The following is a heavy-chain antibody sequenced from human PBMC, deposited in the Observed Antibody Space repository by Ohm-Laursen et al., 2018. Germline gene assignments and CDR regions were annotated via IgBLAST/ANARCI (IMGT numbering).Heavy chain of an antibody. Sequence: SLRLSCSAAGFTFNTYAMHWVRQAPGKGLEWVSAISAGGGNTYYADSVKGRFTISRDNSKNTLYLQMNSLRAEDTAVYYCAKDTLGVQLWSGNFDYWGQGTLVTVSS. D-gene: IGHD5-18*01. V-gene: IGHV3-23*01. CDR2: ISAGGGNT. J-gene: IGHJ4*02. CDR1: GFTFNTYA. CDR3: AKDTLGVQLWSGNFDY.